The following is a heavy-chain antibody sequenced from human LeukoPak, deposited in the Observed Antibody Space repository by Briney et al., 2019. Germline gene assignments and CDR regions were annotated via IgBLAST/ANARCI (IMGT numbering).Heavy chain of an antibody. V-gene: IGHV4-34*01. J-gene: IGHJ4*02. CDR1: GGSFSRFY. D-gene: IGHD3-16*01. CDR2: IAHTGPP. CDR3: ATGVSKGPESHFDY. Sequence: SETLSLTCAVSGGSFSRFYWSWIRQPPGKGLEWIGEIAHTGPPAYNPFLKSRVTISTDTSKNQFSLNLTSVTAADTAIYYCATGVSKGPESHFDYWGKGALVAVSS.